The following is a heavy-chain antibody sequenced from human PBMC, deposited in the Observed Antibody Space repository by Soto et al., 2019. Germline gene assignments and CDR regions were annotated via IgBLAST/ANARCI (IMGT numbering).Heavy chain of an antibody. CDR3: ARDLTYYDSSGHGPYGMDV. V-gene: IGHV1-46*01. CDR2: INPSGGST. CDR1: GYTFTSYY. D-gene: IGHD3-22*01. J-gene: IGHJ6*02. Sequence: ASVKVSCKASGYTFTSYYMHWVRQAPGQGLEWMGIINPSGGSTSYAQKFQGRVTMTRDTSTSTVYMELSSLRSEDTAVYYCARDLTYYDSSGHGPYGMDVWGQGTTVTVSS.